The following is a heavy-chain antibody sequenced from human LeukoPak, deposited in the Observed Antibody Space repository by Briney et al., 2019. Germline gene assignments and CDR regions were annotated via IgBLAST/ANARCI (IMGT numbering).Heavy chain of an antibody. CDR1: GFTFSSYA. Sequence: GGSLRLSCAASGFTFSSYAMGWVRQAPGKGLEWVSIISRSGDNTYYADSVKGRFTISRDNSKNTVCMQMNSLRAGDTAVYYCARDGLGSRPLDYWGQGTLVTVSS. D-gene: IGHD2-15*01. CDR3: ARDGLGSRPLDY. J-gene: IGHJ4*02. V-gene: IGHV3-23*01. CDR2: ISRSGDNT.